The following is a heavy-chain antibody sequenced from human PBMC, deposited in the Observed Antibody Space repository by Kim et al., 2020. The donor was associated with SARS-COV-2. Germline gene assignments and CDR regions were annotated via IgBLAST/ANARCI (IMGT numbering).Heavy chain of an antibody. V-gene: IGHV3-48*02. D-gene: IGHD3-16*01. J-gene: IGHJ3*02. CDR2: N. CDR3: VRDRMGGAFDI. Sequence: NYYADSVKGRFTTSRDNAKNALHLQMNSLKDEDTAVYHCVRDRMGGAFDIWGQGTLVTVSS.